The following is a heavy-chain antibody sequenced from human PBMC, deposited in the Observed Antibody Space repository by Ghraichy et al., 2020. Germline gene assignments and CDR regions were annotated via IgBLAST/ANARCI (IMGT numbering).Heavy chain of an antibody. J-gene: IGHJ4*02. CDR1: RDSMTNYY. D-gene: IGHD1-1*01. CDR3: ARSRGTTGAPFDS. CDR2: IFYSGSA. Sequence: SETLSLTCTVSRDSMTNYYWNWIRQPPGKGLEWIGFIFYSGSAKYYSPSLDSRVSISVDTSKNQFSLRLTSVTAADTAVYFCARSRGTTGAPFDSWGQGAPVTVSP. V-gene: IGHV4-59*01.